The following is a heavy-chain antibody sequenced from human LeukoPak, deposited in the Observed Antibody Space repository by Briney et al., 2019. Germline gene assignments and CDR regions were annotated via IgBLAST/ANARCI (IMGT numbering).Heavy chain of an antibody. CDR3: AILGSYYYYYYMDV. CDR2: INPNSGDT. Sequence: ASVKVSCKASGYDFTGSYMHWVRQAPGQGLEWMGWINPNSGDTKYAQKFQGRVSMTRDTSINTAYMELSSLRSDDTAVYYCAILGSYYYYYYMDVWGKGTTVTISS. V-gene: IGHV1-2*02. D-gene: IGHD7-27*01. J-gene: IGHJ6*03. CDR1: GYDFTGSY.